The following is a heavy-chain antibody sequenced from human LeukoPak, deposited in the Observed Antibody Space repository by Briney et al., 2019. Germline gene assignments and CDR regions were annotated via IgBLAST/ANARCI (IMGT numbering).Heavy chain of an antibody. D-gene: IGHD1-26*01. CDR2: IIPIFGTA. CDR3: ARDRGLVGATGFDY. J-gene: IGHJ4*02. CDR1: GGTFSSYA. V-gene: IGHV1-69*13. Sequence: SVKVSCKASGGTFSSYAISWVRQAPGQGLEWMGGIIPIFGTANYAQKFQGRVTITADESTSTAYMELSSLRSEDTAVYYCARDRGLVGATGFDYWGQGTLVTVSS.